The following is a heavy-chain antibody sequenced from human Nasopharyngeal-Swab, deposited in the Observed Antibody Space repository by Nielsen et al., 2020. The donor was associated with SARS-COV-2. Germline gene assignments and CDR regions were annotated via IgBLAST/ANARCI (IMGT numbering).Heavy chain of an antibody. Sequence: GESLKISCTASGFTFGDYATSWVRQAPGKGLEWVGFIRRKASGGTTEYAAPVKGRFTISRDDSKSIAYLQMNSLKTEDTAVYYCMSEAVAGTGDAFDIWGQGTMVTVSS. CDR1: GFTFGDYA. D-gene: IGHD6-19*01. CDR2: IRRKASGGTT. J-gene: IGHJ3*02. CDR3: MSEAVAGTGDAFDI. V-gene: IGHV3-49*04.